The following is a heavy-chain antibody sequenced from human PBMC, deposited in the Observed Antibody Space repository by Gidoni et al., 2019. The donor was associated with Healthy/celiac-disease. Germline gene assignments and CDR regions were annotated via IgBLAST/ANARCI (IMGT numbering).Heavy chain of an antibody. CDR1: GYTFTSYY. CDR2: INPSGDST. D-gene: IGHD6-19*01. V-gene: IGHV1-46*01. J-gene: IGHJ4*02. Sequence: QVQLVQSGAEVKKPGASVKVSCKASGYTFTSYYMHWVRQAPGQGLEWMGIINPSGDSTSYAQKFQGRVTMTRDTSTSTVYMELSSLRSEDTAVYYCARGGGPDSSGWYYFDYWGQGTLVTVSS. CDR3: ARGGGPDSSGWYYFDY.